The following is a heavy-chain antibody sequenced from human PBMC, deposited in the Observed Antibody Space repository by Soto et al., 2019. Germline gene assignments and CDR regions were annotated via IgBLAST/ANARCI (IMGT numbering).Heavy chain of an antibody. V-gene: IGHV1-18*01. CDR2: ISAYNGNT. D-gene: IGHD2-2*01. J-gene: IGHJ6*03. CDR1: GYTFTSYG. CDR3: AREGVVPAAMRVDYYYYYMDV. Sequence: GASVKVSCKASGYTFTSYGISWVRQAPGQGLEWMGWISAYNGNTNYAQKLQGRVTMTTDTSTSTAYMELRSLRSDDTAVYYCAREGVVPAAMRVDYYYYYMDVWGKGTTVTVYS.